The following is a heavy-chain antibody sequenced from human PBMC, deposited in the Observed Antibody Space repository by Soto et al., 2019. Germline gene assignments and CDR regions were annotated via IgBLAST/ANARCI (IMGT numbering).Heavy chain of an antibody. J-gene: IGHJ4*02. CDR1: RFNFDVYA. V-gene: IGHV3-30-3*01. CDR3: ARSDNSGTTYDY. D-gene: IGHD6-19*01. CDR2: ILDDGSNK. Sequence: QVQLVESGGGVVQPGRSLRLSCAASRFNFDVYALHWVRQAPGKGLEWVAFILDDGSNKYYADSVKGRFTISRDNSKNTLYLQMNSLRAEDTAVYYCARSDNSGTTYDYWGQGTLVTVSS.